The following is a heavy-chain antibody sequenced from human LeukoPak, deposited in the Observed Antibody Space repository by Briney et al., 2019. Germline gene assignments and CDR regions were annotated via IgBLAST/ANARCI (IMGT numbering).Heavy chain of an antibody. J-gene: IGHJ4*02. D-gene: IGHD2-15*01. V-gene: IGHV4-59*01. Sequence: SETLSLTCTVSGGSISTYYWSWIRQPPGKGLEWIGYIYNGGTTSYNPSLKSRVTMSVDTSKNQVSLKLSSVTAADTAVYSCAREYCSGGSCYHFDYWGQGTLVTVSS. CDR2: IYNGGTT. CDR1: GGSISTYY. CDR3: AREYCSGGSCYHFDY.